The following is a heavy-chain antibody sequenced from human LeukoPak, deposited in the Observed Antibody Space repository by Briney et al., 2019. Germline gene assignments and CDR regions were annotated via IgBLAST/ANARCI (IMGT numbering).Heavy chain of an antibody. J-gene: IGHJ4*02. D-gene: IGHD1-14*01. Sequence: SETLSLTCTVSSGSISSGDHYWSWIRQPPGKGLEWIGYIYYGGNTYYNPSLKSRVSISVDTSKNQFSLKLSSVTAADTAVYYCAREDRVSRYFDYWGQGTLVTVSS. V-gene: IGHV4-30-4*01. CDR1: SGSISSGDHY. CDR3: AREDRVSRYFDY. CDR2: IYYGGNT.